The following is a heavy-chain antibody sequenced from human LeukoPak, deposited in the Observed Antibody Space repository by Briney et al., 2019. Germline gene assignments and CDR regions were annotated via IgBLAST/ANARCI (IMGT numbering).Heavy chain of an antibody. Sequence: APVKVSCKASGYTFTSYAMHWVRQAPGQRLEWMGWINAGNGSTKYSQKFQGRVTITRDTSASTAYMELSSLRSEDTAVYYCARDLTTVSWFDPWGQGTLVTVSS. V-gene: IGHV1-3*01. CDR3: ARDLTTVSWFDP. J-gene: IGHJ5*02. CDR2: INAGNGST. D-gene: IGHD4-11*01. CDR1: GYTFTSYA.